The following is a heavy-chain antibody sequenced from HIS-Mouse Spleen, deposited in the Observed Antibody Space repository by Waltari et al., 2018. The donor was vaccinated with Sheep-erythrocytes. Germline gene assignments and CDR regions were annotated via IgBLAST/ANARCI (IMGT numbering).Heavy chain of an antibody. CDR3: ARLYYYDSSGYYFDY. CDR1: GGSISSSSYY. V-gene: IGHV4-39*01. Sequence: QLQLQESGPGLVKPSETLSLTCTVSGGSISSSSYYWGWIRQPPGKGLEWIGSIYYSGSNYYNPALKSRVTRSVDTSKNQFSLKLSSVTAADTAVYYCARLYYYDSSGYYFDYWGQGTLVTVSS. CDR2: IYYSGSN. J-gene: IGHJ4*02. D-gene: IGHD3-22*01.